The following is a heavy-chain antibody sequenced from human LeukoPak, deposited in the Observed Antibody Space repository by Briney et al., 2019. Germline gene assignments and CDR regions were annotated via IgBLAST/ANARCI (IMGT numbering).Heavy chain of an antibody. CDR3: ARDRMGGSFDY. CDR1: GFTFSSYA. V-gene: IGHV3-48*01. CDR2: ITSSSNAV. Sequence: PGGSLRLSCAASGFTFSSYAVNWVRQAPGKGLEWVSFITSSSNAVYYADSMKGRFTVSRDNAENSLYLQMNSLRAEDTAVYYCARDRMGGSFDYWGQGTLVTVSS. J-gene: IGHJ4*02. D-gene: IGHD2-8*01.